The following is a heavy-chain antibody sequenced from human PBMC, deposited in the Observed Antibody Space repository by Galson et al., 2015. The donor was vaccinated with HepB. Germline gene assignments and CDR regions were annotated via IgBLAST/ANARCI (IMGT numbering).Heavy chain of an antibody. D-gene: IGHD6-13*01. V-gene: IGHV3-23*01. CDR3: AKGPAGWDGMDV. CDR1: GFTFGSYA. CDR2: ISDSGINT. Sequence: SLRLSCAASGFTFGSYAMSWVRQAPGKGLEWVSAISDSGINTYYADSVKGRFTISRDNSKNALYVQMNSLRAEDTAVYYCAKGPAGWDGMDVWGQGTTVTVSS. J-gene: IGHJ6*02.